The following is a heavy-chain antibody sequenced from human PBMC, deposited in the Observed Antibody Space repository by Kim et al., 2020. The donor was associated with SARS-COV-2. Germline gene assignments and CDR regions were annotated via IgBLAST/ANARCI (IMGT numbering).Heavy chain of an antibody. D-gene: IGHD3-10*01. CDR2: IIPILGIA. V-gene: IGHV1-69*04. Sequence: SVKVSCKASGGTFSSYAISWVRQAPGQGLEWMGRIIPILGIANYAQKFQGRVTITADKSTSTAYMELSSLRSEDTAVYYCARDMGSGSRRPAYYYYGMDVWGQGTTVTVSS. CDR3: ARDMGSGSRRPAYYYYGMDV. J-gene: IGHJ6*02. CDR1: GGTFSSYA.